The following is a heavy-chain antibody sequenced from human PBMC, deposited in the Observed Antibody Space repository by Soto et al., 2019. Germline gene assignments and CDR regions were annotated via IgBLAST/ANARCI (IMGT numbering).Heavy chain of an antibody. D-gene: IGHD2-8*02. J-gene: IGHJ4*02. Sequence: QVQLQQWGAGLLKPSETLSLTCAVYGGSFSGYYWTWIRQPPGTGLEWIGESNHGGSTNYNPSLKSRVTISVDTSKTQFSLKLTSVTAADTAVYSCARDKITGLLDYWGQGTLVTVSS. CDR2: SNHGGST. CDR1: GGSFSGYY. V-gene: IGHV4-34*01. CDR3: ARDKITGLLDY.